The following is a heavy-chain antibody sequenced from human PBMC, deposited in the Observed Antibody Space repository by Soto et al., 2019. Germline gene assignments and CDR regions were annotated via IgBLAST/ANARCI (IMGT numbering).Heavy chain of an antibody. CDR3: ARDQPPNRWFYYYYGMDV. Sequence: EVQLLESGGGSVQPGGSLRLSCAASGFTFSSYAMSWVRQAPGKGLEWVSVTGVSGGGTYYADSVKGRFTISRDNSKLYLQMNSLRAEDTAVYYCARDQPPNRWFYYYYGMDVWGQGTTVTVSS. V-gene: IGHV3-23*01. CDR2: TGVSGGGT. J-gene: IGHJ6*02. D-gene: IGHD3-10*01. CDR1: GFTFSSYA.